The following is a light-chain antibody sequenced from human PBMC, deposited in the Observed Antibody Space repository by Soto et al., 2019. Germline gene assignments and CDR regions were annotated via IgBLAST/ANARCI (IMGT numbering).Light chain of an antibody. CDR1: QSVLYSSNNKNY. J-gene: IGKJ1*01. Sequence: DIVMTQSPDSRAVSLGERATINCKSSQSVLYSSNNKNYLAWYQQKPGQAPRLLIYGASSRATGIPDRFSGSGSGTDFTLTISRLEPEDFAVYYCQQYGSLWTFGQGTKVDIK. V-gene: IGKV4-1*01. CDR2: GAS. CDR3: QQYGSLWT.